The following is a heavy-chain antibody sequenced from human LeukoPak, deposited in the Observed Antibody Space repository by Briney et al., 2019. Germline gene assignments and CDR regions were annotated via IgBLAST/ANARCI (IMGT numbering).Heavy chain of an antibody. CDR3: ARHSSSWYDNYYYYYGMDV. CDR2: IYYSGST. D-gene: IGHD6-13*01. V-gene: IGHV4-59*01. Sequence: SETLSLTCTVSGGSISSYYWNWIRQPPGKGLEWIGYIYYSGSTNYNPSLKSRVTISVDTSKNQFSLKLSSVTAADTAVYYCARHSSSWYDNYYYYYGMDVWGQGTTVTVSS. J-gene: IGHJ6*02. CDR1: GGSISSYY.